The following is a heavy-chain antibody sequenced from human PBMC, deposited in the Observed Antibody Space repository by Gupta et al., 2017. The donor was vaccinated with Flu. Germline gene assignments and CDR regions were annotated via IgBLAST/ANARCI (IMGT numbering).Heavy chain of an antibody. CDR3: ARDKKYQGWFDT. CDR2: ISGRSDST. CDR1: GFTFSNYA. V-gene: IGHV3-23*01. Sequence: AASGFTFSNYAMSWVRQTPGKGLECVSGISGRSDSTLYADSVKGRFTISRDNSKNTLYLQMNSLRAEDTAVYYCARDKKYQGWFDTWGQGTLGTVSS. D-gene: IGHD6-6*01. J-gene: IGHJ5*02.